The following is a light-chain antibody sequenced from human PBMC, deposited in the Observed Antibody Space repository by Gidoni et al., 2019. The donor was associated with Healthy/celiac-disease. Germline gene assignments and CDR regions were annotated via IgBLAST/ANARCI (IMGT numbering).Light chain of an antibody. CDR3: QQYGSSPYT. V-gene: IGKV3-20*01. CDR2: GAS. J-gene: IGKJ2*01. CDR1: QSVSSSY. Sequence: EIVLTQSPGTLALSPGERATLSCMASQSVSSSYLALYQQKPGQAPRLLIYGASSRTTGIPDRLSGRGSGTDFTLTISRLEPEDFAVYYCQQYGSSPYTFGQGTKLEIK.